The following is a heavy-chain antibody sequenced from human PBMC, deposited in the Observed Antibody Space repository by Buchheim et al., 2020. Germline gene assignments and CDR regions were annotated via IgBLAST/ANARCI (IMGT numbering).Heavy chain of an antibody. J-gene: IGHJ6*02. CDR1: GYTFTSYD. V-gene: IGHV1-8*01. CDR2: MNPNSGNT. D-gene: IGHD3-22*01. Sequence: QVQLVQSGAEMKKPGASVKVSCKASGYTFTSYDINWVRQATGQGLEWMGWMNPNSGNTGYAQKFQGRVTMTRNTSISTAYMGLSSMRSVDTSVYYCARWGDGSGYYYVSSVYYYGMDVWGQGTT. CDR3: ARWGDGSGYYYVSSVYYYGMDV.